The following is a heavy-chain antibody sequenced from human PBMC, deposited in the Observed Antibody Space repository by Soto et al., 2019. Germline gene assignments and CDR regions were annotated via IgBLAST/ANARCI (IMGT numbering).Heavy chain of an antibody. CDR2: TYYRSKWYN. Sequence: QVQLQQSGPGLVKPSQTLSLTCAISGDSVSTNSATWDWIRQSPSRGLEWLGRTYYRSKWYNDYAATAKARIPIHPHTSTTPSSLQLNSWARDDTAVYYWARLVGNSWLDSWGQGPLVTVSS. J-gene: IGHJ5*01. CDR1: GDSVSTNSAT. CDR3: ARLVGNSWLDS. V-gene: IGHV6-1*01. D-gene: IGHD2-2*01.